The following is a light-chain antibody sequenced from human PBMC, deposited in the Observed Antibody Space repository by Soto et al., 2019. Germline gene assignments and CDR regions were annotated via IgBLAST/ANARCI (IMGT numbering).Light chain of an antibody. Sequence: QSVLTHPPSASGTPGQRVTISCSGSSSNIGSNYVYWYQQLPGTAPKLLIYSNNQRPSGVPDRFSGSKSGTSASLAISGLRSEDEADYYCAAWDDSLSALYVFGTGTKLTVL. CDR1: SSNIGSNY. V-gene: IGLV1-47*02. CDR2: SNN. CDR3: AAWDDSLSALYV. J-gene: IGLJ1*01.